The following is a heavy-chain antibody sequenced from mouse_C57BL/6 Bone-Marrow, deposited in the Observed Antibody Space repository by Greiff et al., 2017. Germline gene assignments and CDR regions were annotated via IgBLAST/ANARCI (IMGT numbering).Heavy chain of an antibody. D-gene: IGHD3-2*02. CDR1: GYTFTSYW. V-gene: IGHV1-55*01. J-gene: IGHJ4*01. CDR3: ARRAQATGYAMDY. Sequence: QVQLQQPGAELVKPGASVKMSCKASGYTFTSYWITWVKQRPGQGLEWIGDIYPGSGSTNYNAKFKSKATLTVDTSSSTAYMQLSSLTSEDSAVYYCARRAQATGYAMDYWGQGTSVTVSS. CDR2: IYPGSGST.